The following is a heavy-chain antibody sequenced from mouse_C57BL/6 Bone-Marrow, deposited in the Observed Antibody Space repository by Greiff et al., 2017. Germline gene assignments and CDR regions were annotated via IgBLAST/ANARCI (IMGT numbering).Heavy chain of an antibody. Sequence: EVKLMESGGGLVQPGGSLKLSCAASGFTFSDYYMYWVRQTPEKRLEWVAYISNGGASTYYPDTVKGRFTISRDNAKNTLYLQMSRLKSEDTAMYYCERRGTTVVAVDYWGQGTSVTVSS. CDR3: ERRGTTVVAVDY. J-gene: IGHJ4*01. CDR1: GFTFSDYY. D-gene: IGHD1-1*01. V-gene: IGHV5-12*01. CDR2: ISNGGAST.